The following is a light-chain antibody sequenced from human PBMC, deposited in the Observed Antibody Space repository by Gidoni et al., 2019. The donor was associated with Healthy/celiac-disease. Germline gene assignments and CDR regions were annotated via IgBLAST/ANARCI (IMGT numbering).Light chain of an antibody. V-gene: IGLV2-14*01. Sequence: QSALTQPASVSGSPGQSITISCTGTSSDVGGYNYVSWYQQHPGKAPKLMSYEVSNRPSGFSNRFSGSKSGNTASLTISGLQAEDEADYDCSSYTSSSTYVFGTGTKVTVL. CDR2: EVS. CDR3: SSYTSSSTYV. CDR1: SSDVGGYNY. J-gene: IGLJ1*01.